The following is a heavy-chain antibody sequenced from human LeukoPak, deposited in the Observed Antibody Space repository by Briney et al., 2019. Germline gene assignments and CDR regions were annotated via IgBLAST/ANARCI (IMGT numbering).Heavy chain of an antibody. D-gene: IGHD1-14*01. Sequence: GGSLRLSCAASGFTFSNSDMSWVRQAPGKGLEWVSAIGGSGSSTFCADSVKGRFTVSRDNSKNTLYLQMSSLRAEDTAVYYCAKSRLTPHPWGQGTLVTVSS. V-gene: IGHV3-23*01. CDR3: AKSRLTPHP. J-gene: IGHJ5*02. CDR1: GFTFSNSD. CDR2: IGGSGSST.